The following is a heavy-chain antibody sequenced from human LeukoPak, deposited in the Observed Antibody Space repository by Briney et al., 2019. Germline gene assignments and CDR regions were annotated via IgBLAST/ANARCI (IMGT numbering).Heavy chain of an antibody. CDR1: GYTFTGYY. V-gene: IGHV1-2*02. J-gene: IGHJ6*03. CDR2: INPNSGGT. D-gene: IGHD5-18*01. Sequence: ASVKVSCKASGYTFTGYYMHWVRQAPGQGLEWMGWINPNSGGTNYAQKFQGRVTMTRDTSISTAYMELSRLRSDDTAVYYCAREYSYGYIYYYYYMDVWGKGTTVTISS. CDR3: AREYSYGYIYYYYYMDV.